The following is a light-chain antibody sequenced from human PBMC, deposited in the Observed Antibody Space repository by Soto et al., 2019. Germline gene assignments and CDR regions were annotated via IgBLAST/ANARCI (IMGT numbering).Light chain of an antibody. CDR3: QKYNSAPNT. J-gene: IGKJ2*01. CDR2: AAS. CDR1: RDISSS. Sequence: DVQMTQSPSSLSASVGDRVTITCRASRDISSSLAWYQQKPGKVPKLLIYAASTLHAGVQSRFSGSGSGTFFTLTINNLPPEDVATYYCQKYNSAPNTFGRGTRLEIK. V-gene: IGKV1-27*01.